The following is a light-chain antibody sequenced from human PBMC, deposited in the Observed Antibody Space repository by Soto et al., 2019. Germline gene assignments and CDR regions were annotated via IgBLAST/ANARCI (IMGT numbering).Light chain of an antibody. CDR2: EVN. CDR1: SSDVGAYNF. J-gene: IGLJ3*02. CDR3: TSHAGSNPWV. Sequence: QSALTQPPSASGSPGQSVNISCTGTSSDVGAYNFVSWYQQHPGKAPKVIIYEVNKRPSGVPNRFAGSKSGNTASLPVSGLQSEDAADYYCTSHAGSNPWVFGGGTKVTVL. V-gene: IGLV2-8*01.